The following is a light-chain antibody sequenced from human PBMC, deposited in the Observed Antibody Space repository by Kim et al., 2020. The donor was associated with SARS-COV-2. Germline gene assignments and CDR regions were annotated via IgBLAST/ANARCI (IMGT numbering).Light chain of an antibody. Sequence: DTQMTQSPSSLSASVGDRVIITCRASQGIANNLAWFQQKPGKAPKSLIYAASTLQTGVPSRFSGSGSGTDFILTISSLQPEDYGTYYCEHYDVYPRTFGEGTKVDIK. CDR1: QGIANN. CDR2: AAS. J-gene: IGKJ1*01. V-gene: IGKV1-16*01. CDR3: EHYDVYPRT.